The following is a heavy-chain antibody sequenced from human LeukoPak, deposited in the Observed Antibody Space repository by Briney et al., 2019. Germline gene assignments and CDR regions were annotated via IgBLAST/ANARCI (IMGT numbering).Heavy chain of an antibody. CDR2: IYYSGST. Sequence: PSETLSLTCTVSGGSISSYYWNWIRQPPGKGLEWIGYIYYSGSTNYNPSLKSRVTISVDTSKNQFSLKLSSVTAADTAVYYCARGRGATTSFDYWGQGTLVTVSS. D-gene: IGHD5-12*01. CDR3: ARGRGATTSFDY. V-gene: IGHV4-59*08. J-gene: IGHJ4*02. CDR1: GGSISSYY.